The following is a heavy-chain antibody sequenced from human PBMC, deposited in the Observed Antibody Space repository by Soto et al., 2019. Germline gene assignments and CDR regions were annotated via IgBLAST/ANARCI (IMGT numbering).Heavy chain of an antibody. CDR1: GYSLTGYY. D-gene: IGHD6-13*01. CDR3: AKEGIGSCLVL. CDR2: INPSDGST. V-gene: IGHV1-46*01. Sequence: ASVKVSCKASGYSLTGYYIHWVRQAPGQGLEWMGRINPSDGSTAYTQQFQGRLFMTRDTSTSTVFMVLNRLKSQDTALYFCAKEGIGSCLVLWGQGTLVTVSS. J-gene: IGHJ4*01.